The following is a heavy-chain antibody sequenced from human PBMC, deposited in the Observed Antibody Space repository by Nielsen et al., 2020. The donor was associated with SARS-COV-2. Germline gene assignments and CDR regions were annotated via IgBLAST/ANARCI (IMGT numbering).Heavy chain of an antibody. CDR3: AKLGSDHALRPTYYFDY. D-gene: IGHD3-16*02. Sequence: GGSLRLSCAASGFTFSSYAMSWVRQAPGKGLEWVSAISGSGGSTYYADSVKGRFTISRDNSKNTLYLQMNSLRAEDTAVYYCAKLGSDHALRPTYYFDYWGQGTLVTVSS. V-gene: IGHV3-23*01. CDR1: GFTFSSYA. J-gene: IGHJ4*02. CDR2: ISGSGGST.